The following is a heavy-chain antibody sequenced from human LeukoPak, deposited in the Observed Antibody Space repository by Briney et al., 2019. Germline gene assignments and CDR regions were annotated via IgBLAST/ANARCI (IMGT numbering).Heavy chain of an antibody. CDR3: ARDPNRSAGYYMYV. Sequence: SETLSLTCTVSGGSLSSYYWSWIRQPAGKGLEWIGRIYTSGSTNYNPSLKSRVTMSVDTSKNQFSLKLSSVTAADTAVYYCARDPNRSAGYYMYVWGKGTTVTVSS. CDR1: GGSLSSYY. D-gene: IGHD1-14*01. J-gene: IGHJ6*03. V-gene: IGHV4-4*07. CDR2: IYTSGST.